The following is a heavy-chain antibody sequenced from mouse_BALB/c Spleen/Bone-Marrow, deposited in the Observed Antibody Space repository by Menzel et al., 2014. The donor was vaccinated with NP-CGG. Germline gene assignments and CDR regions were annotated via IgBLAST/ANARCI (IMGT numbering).Heavy chain of an antibody. CDR1: GFSLSRYS. J-gene: IGHJ2*01. CDR3: ARNSGTWGFDY. V-gene: IGHV2-6-4*01. Sequence: VNVVESGPGLVAPSQSLSITCTVSGFSLSRYSVHWFRQPPGKGLEWLGMIWGGGSTDYNSALKSRLSISKDNSKSQVFVKMNSLQTDDTAMYYCARNSGTWGFDYWGQGTTLTVSS. CDR2: IWGGGST. D-gene: IGHD3-2*02.